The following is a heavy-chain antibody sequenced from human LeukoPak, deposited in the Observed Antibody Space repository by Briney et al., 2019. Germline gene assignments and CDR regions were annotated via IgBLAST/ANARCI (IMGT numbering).Heavy chain of an antibody. Sequence: SETLSLTCAVSGYSISSGYYWGWIRQPPGKGLEWIGIIYHSGSTYYNPSLKTRVTISVDTSNNQFSLKLSSVTAADTAVYYCARLSLPSAASDYWGQGTLVTVSS. CDR1: GYSISSGYY. CDR3: ARLSLPSAASDY. D-gene: IGHD2-2*01. V-gene: IGHV4-38-2*01. J-gene: IGHJ4*02. CDR2: IYHSGST.